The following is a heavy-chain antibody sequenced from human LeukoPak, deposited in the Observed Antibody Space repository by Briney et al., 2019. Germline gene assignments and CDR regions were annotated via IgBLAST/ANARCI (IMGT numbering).Heavy chain of an antibody. CDR2: IKQDGSER. Sequence: GGSLRLSCAASGFTFSSYWMSWVRQAPGKGLEWVANIKQDGSERHYVDSVKGRFTISRDNAKNSLYLQMNRLRAEDAAVYHCAVSWGWNFDLWGRGALVTVSS. J-gene: IGHJ2*01. V-gene: IGHV3-7*05. D-gene: IGHD3-16*01. CDR3: AVSWGWNFDL. CDR1: GFTFSSYW.